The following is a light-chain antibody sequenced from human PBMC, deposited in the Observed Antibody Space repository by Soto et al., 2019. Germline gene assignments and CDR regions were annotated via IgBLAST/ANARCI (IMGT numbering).Light chain of an antibody. V-gene: IGLV1-40*01. CDR1: SSNIGAVYD. CDR2: GNS. Sequence: QAVVTQPPSVSGAPGQRVTISCTGSSSNIGAVYDVHWYQQLPGTAPKLLIYGNSNRPSGVPDRFSGSKSGTSASLAITGVQAEDEADYYCQSYDSSLSGWMFGGGTKVTVL. CDR3: QSYDSSLSGWM. J-gene: IGLJ3*02.